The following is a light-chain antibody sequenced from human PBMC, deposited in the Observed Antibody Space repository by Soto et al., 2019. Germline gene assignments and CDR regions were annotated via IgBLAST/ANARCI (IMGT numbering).Light chain of an antibody. CDR1: NSNIGRNT. J-gene: IGLJ3*02. V-gene: IGLV1-44*01. Sequence: QSVLTQPPSASGTPGQRVTISCSGSNSNIGRNTVNWYQQFPGAAPNLLIHSDNQRPSGVPDRFSRSRSATSASLAISGLQSEHEADDCCAAWHQRPNVLVFGGASKQT. CDR2: SDN. CDR3: AAWHQRPNVLV.